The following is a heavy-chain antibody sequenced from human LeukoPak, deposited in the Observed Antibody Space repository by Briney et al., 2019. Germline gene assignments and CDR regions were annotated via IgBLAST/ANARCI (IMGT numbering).Heavy chain of an antibody. V-gene: IGHV4-4*07. CDR1: GGSISSYY. J-gene: IGHJ6*03. Sequence: PSETLSLTCTVSGGSISSYYWSWIRQPAGKGLEWIGRIYTSGSTNYNPSLKSRVTMSVDTSKNQFSLKLSSVTAADTAVYYCAGVSSITMVRGGYYYYYYMDVWGKGTTVTLSS. CDR3: AGVSSITMVRGGYYYYYYMDV. CDR2: IYTSGST. D-gene: IGHD3-10*01.